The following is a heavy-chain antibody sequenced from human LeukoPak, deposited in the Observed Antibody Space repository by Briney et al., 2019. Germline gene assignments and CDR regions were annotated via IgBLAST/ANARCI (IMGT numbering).Heavy chain of an antibody. CDR2: ISGSGTDT. J-gene: IGHJ4*02. D-gene: IGHD2-15*01. CDR1: GFTFSSYA. Sequence: RSGGSLRLSCGGSGFTFSSYAMSWVRQAPGKGLEWVSAISGSGTDTFYANSVKGRFTISRDNPKNTLYLQMNSLRAKDTAVYYCAKGGGSSCYSPSDYWGQGTLVTVSS. CDR3: AKGGGSSCYSPSDY. V-gene: IGHV3-23*01.